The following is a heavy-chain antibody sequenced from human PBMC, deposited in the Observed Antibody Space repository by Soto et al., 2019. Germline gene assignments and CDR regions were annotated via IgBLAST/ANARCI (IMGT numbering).Heavy chain of an antibody. CDR2: ISWNSGSI. V-gene: IGHV3-9*01. CDR1: GFTFDDYA. CDR3: AKDSRYSSSSYFDY. Sequence: EVQLVESGGGLVQPGRSLILSCAASGFTFDDYAMHWVRQAPGKGLEWVSGISWNSGSIGYADSVKGRFTISRDNAKNSLYLQMNSLRAEDTALYDCAKDSRYSSSSYFDYWGQGTLVTVSS. J-gene: IGHJ4*02. D-gene: IGHD6-6*01.